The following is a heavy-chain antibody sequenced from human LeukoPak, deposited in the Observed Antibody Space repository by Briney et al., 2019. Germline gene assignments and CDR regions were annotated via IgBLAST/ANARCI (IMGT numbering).Heavy chain of an antibody. D-gene: IGHD1-1*01. J-gene: IGHJ4*02. CDR2: IYSGGST. V-gene: IGHV3-66*01. CDR3: ASLANDRFDY. Sequence: GGSLRLSCAASGFTVSSNYMSWVRQAPGKGLEWVSVIYSGGSTYYADSVKGRFTISRDDSKNTLYLQMDSLRAEDTAVYYCASLANDRFDYWGQGTLVTVSS. CDR1: GFTVSSNY.